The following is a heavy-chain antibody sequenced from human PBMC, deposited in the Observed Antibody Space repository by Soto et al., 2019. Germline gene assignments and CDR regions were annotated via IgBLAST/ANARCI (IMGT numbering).Heavy chain of an antibody. CDR2: IKTKTQGETT. Sequence: EVQLVESGGGLVKPGGSLRLSCAASGFTISGAWMNWVRQDPGKGLEWVGRIKTKTQGETTDYAAPVKGRFTISRDDSENTLSLHMNSLKIEDTAVYYCTTGSVEGYWGQGTLVTVSS. CDR1: GFTISGAW. CDR3: TTGSVEGY. V-gene: IGHV3-15*07. J-gene: IGHJ4*02. D-gene: IGHD1-26*01.